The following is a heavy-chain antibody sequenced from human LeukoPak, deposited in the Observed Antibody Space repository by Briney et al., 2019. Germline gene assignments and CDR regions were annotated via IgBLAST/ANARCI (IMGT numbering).Heavy chain of an antibody. D-gene: IGHD3-9*01. CDR3: ARPTETYYDILTGDSYGMDV. J-gene: IGHJ6*02. CDR2: IIPIFGIA. Sequence: SVKVSCKASGGTFSSYAVSWVRQAPGQGLEWMGRIIPIFGIANYAQKFQGRVTITADKSTSTAYMELSSLRPEDTAVYYCARPTETYYDILTGDSYGMDVWGQGTTVTVSS. V-gene: IGHV1-69*04. CDR1: GGTFSSYA.